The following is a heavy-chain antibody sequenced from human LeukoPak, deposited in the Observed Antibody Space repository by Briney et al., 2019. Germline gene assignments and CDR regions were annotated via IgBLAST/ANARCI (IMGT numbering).Heavy chain of an antibody. Sequence: SEALSLTCAVYGGSFSGYYWSWIRQPPGKGLEWIGEINHSGSTNYNPSLKSRVTISVDTSKNQFSLKLSSVTAADTAVYYCARAQGWNNWFDPWGQGTLVTVSS. J-gene: IGHJ5*02. CDR1: GGSFSGYY. V-gene: IGHV4-34*01. D-gene: IGHD2-15*01. CDR3: ARAQGWNNWFDP. CDR2: INHSGST.